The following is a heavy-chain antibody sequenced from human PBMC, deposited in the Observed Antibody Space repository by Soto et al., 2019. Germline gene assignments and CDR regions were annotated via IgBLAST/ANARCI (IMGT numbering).Heavy chain of an antibody. CDR2: IYYSGST. CDR1: GGSVSSGNYY. V-gene: IGHV4-61*01. J-gene: IGHJ2*01. CDR3: ARGPRRYFDL. Sequence: QVQLQESGPGLVKPSETLSLTCTVSGGSVSSGNYYWSWIRHPPGKGLEWIGYIYYSGSTNYNPSLTSSVTISVDTAKNQFARKLSSVTAADTAVYYCARGPRRYFDLWGRGPLVTVSS.